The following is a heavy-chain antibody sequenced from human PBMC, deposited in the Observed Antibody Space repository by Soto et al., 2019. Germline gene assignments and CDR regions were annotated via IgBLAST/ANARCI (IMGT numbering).Heavy chain of an antibody. D-gene: IGHD2-8*01. CDR1: GFTLISHY. Sequence: QVQLVQSGAEVKKPGASVKVSCRASGFTLISHYMHWVRQAAGEGLAWMGVINPSDGSNTYAEKFQGVVTRTRGTSTSTVYMELSSLRSEDTAVYYCARGSMLYFGESDYYFDYWGQGTLVIVS. V-gene: IGHV1-46*01. J-gene: IGHJ4*02. CDR2: INPSDGSN. CDR3: ARGSMLYFGESDYYFDY.